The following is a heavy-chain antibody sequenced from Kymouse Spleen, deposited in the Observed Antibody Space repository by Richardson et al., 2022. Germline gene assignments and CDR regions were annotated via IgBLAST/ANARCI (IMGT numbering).Heavy chain of an antibody. Sequence: QVQLVESGGGVVQPGRSLRLSCAASGFTFSSYGMHWVRQAPGKGLEWVAVISYDGSNKYYADSVKGRFTISRDNSKNTLYLQMNSLRAEDTAVYYCAKRGWNYADYFDYWGQGTLVTVSS. CDR3: AKRGWNYADYFDY. CDR1: GFTFSSYG. V-gene: IGHV3-30*18. J-gene: IGHJ4*02. CDR2: ISYDGSNK. D-gene: IGHD1-7*01.